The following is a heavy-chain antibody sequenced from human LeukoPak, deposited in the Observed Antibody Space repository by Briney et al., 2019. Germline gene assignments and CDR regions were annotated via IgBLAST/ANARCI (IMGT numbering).Heavy chain of an antibody. CDR1: GFTFSSYN. CDR2: ISGGGDYI. D-gene: IGHD6-25*01. J-gene: IGHJ4*02. Sequence: GGSLRLSCAASGFTFSSYNMNWVRQAPGKGLEWVSAISGGGDYIFYSDSVKGRFTTSRDNSKNTVFLQMNSLRAEDTAIYYCAKEAAAVGVGYFTHWGQGTLVTVSS. V-gene: IGHV3-23*01. CDR3: AKEAAAVGVGYFTH.